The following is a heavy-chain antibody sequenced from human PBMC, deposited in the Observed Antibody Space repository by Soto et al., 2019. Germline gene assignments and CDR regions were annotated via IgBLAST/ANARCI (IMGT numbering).Heavy chain of an antibody. Sequence: EAAVKVSCKASGYTFTSYGISWVRQAPGQGLEWMGWISAYNGNTNYAQKLQGRVTMTTDTSTSTAYMELRSLRSDDTAVYYCAREGYSSGWLGVTEGMDVWGQGTTVTVSS. J-gene: IGHJ6*02. V-gene: IGHV1-18*01. CDR2: ISAYNGNT. CDR1: GYTFTSYG. D-gene: IGHD6-19*01. CDR3: AREGYSSGWLGVTEGMDV.